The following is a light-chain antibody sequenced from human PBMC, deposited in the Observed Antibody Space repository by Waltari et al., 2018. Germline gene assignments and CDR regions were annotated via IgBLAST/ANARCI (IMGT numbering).Light chain of an antibody. CDR1: QSVNNY. J-gene: IGKJ2*01. CDR3: QQFYSTPYT. Sequence: DIQMTQSPSSLSASVGDRVTITCRASQSVNNYLAWYQKKPGQPPKRLIYWASTRESGVPDRFSGSGSGTDFTLTISSLQAEDVAVYYCQQFYSTPYTFGQGTKLEIK. V-gene: IGKV4-1*01. CDR2: WAS.